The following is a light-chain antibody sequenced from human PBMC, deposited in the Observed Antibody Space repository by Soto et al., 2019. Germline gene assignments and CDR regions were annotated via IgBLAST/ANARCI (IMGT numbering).Light chain of an antibody. Sequence: QSALTQPASVSGSPGQSITISCTGTSSDIGGYNYVSWYQHHPGKVPKLMIYEVSNRPSGVSNRFSGSKSGNTASLTISGLQAEDEADYYCSSFTTISTLVFGTGTKVTVL. J-gene: IGLJ1*01. CDR2: EVS. CDR1: SSDIGGYNY. CDR3: SSFTTISTLV. V-gene: IGLV2-14*01.